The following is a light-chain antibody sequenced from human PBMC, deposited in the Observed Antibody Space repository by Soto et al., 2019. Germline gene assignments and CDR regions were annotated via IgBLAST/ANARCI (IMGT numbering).Light chain of an antibody. CDR1: SSDVGGHNY. CDR2: EVS. CDR3: SSYIRSNSPYV. V-gene: IGLV2-14*01. J-gene: IGLJ1*01. Sequence: QSVLTQPASVSGSPGQSITISCTGTSSDVGGHNYVSWYQQHPGKAPKLMIYEVSNRPSGVSNRFSGSKSGNTASLTISGLQAEDAAESYSSSYIRSNSPYVFGSGTKVTVL.